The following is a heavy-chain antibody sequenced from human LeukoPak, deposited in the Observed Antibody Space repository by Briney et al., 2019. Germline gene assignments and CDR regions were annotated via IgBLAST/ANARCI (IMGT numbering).Heavy chain of an antibody. CDR2: IGGSGGST. D-gene: IGHD3-3*01. CDR1: GFTFSSYA. CDR3: AKGNKARITIFGVVPYYFDY. J-gene: IGHJ4*02. Sequence: GGSLRLSCAASGFTFSSYAMSWVRQAPGKGLEWVSAIGGSGGSTYYADSVKSRFTISRDNSKNTLYLQMNSLRAEDTAVYYCAKGNKARITIFGVVPYYFDYWGQGTLVTVSS. V-gene: IGHV3-23*01.